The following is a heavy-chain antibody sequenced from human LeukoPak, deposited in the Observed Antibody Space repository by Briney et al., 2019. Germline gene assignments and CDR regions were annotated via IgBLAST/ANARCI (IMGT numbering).Heavy chain of an antibody. D-gene: IGHD6-13*01. J-gene: IGHJ4*02. CDR2: IYSGGST. V-gene: IGHV3-66*01. Sequence: GGSLRLSCAASGFSVYSNYMSWVRQAPGKGLEWVSAIYSGGSTYYADSVKGRFTISRDNAKNSLYLQMNSLRAEDTAVYYCARDRHFLAAAAHHRGYFDYWAREPWSPSPQ. CDR3: ARDRHFLAAAAHHRGYFDY. CDR1: GFSVYSNY.